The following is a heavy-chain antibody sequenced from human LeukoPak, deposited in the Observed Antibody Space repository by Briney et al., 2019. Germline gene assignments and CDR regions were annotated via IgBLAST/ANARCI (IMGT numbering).Heavy chain of an antibody. CDR3: ARDRLGYCTNGVCYPYYFDY. Sequence: SETLSLTCTVSGGSISSYYWSWIRQPPGKGLEWNGYIYYSGSTNYNPSLKSRVTISVDTSKNQFSLKLSSVTAADTAVYYCARDRLGYCTNGVCYPYYFDYWGQGTLVTVSS. D-gene: IGHD2-8*01. CDR2: IYYSGST. CDR1: GGSISSYY. J-gene: IGHJ4*02. V-gene: IGHV4-59*01.